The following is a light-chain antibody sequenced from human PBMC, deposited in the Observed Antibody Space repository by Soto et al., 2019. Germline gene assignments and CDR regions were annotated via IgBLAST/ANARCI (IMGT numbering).Light chain of an antibody. V-gene: IGKV3-15*01. CDR3: QQYNDWLT. Sequence: EFVLTQSPATLSVSPGERATLSCRASQSVSTNLAWYQQKPGQAPRLLIYGASTRATGIPARFSGSGSGTEFTLTISSLQSEDFAVYYCQQYNDWLTFGGGTKVEIE. J-gene: IGKJ4*01. CDR1: QSVSTN. CDR2: GAS.